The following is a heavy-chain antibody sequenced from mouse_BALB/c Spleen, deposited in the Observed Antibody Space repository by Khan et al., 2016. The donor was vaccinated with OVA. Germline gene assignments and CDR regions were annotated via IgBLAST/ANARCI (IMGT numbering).Heavy chain of an antibody. Sequence: QIQLVQSGPELKKPGETVKISCKASGYTFKNHGMNWVKQAPGKGLKWMGWINTYTGEPTYVEDFKGRFAFSLATSASTAYLKINNLKNEDTATDYCARNPYFSYVMDYWGQGTSVTVSS. CDR2: INTYTGEP. V-gene: IGHV9-3-1*01. D-gene: IGHD2-10*01. CDR3: ARNPYFSYVMDY. CDR1: GYTFKNHG. J-gene: IGHJ4*01.